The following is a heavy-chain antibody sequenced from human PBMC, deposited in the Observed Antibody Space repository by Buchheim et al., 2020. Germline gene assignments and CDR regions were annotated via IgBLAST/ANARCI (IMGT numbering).Heavy chain of an antibody. CDR1: GFTFSSYS. D-gene: IGHD3-3*01. J-gene: IGHJ4*02. V-gene: IGHV3-48*01. CDR3: ARDSPTIFGVVASDY. Sequence: EVQLLESGGGLVQPGGSLRLSCAASGFTFSSYSMNWVRQAPGKGLEWVSYISSSSSTIYYADSVKGRFTISRDNAQNSLYLQMNSLRAEDTAVYYCARDSPTIFGVVASDYWGQGTL. CDR2: ISSSSSTI.